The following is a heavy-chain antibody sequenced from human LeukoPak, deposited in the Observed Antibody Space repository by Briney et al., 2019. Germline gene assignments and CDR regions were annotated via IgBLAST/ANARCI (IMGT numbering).Heavy chain of an antibody. J-gene: IGHJ4*02. Sequence: PGGSLRLSCVGSGFSFSDYALHWVRQAPGKGLERVALISYDEANKYYADSVKGRFTISRDNSENTLYLQIGRLKPEDTAIYYCARGHPYYSGRYNYFDYWGQGTPVAVSS. CDR3: ARGHPYYSGRYNYFDY. CDR2: ISYDEANK. D-gene: IGHD3-16*02. CDR1: GFSFSDYA. V-gene: IGHV3-30-3*01.